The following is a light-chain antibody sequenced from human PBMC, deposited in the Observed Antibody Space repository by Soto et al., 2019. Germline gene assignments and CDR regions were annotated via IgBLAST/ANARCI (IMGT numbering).Light chain of an antibody. CDR3: QQYGSSPST. CDR2: AAS. V-gene: IGKV3-20*01. Sequence: IVLTQSPGTLSLSPGERATLSCRASQSVTSSYLAWYQQKIGQAPRLLIYAASSRATGIPDRFSGSGSGTDFTLTISSLEPEDFAVYYCQQYGSSPSTFGQGTRLEIK. J-gene: IGKJ5*01. CDR1: QSVTSSY.